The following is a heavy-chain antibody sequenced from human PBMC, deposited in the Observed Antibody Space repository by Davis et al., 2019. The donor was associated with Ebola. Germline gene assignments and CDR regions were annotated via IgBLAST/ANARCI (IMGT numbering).Heavy chain of an antibody. CDR2: ISGSGGST. CDR1: GLTFTNAW. J-gene: IGHJ3*02. V-gene: IGHV3-23*01. D-gene: IGHD5-18*01. Sequence: PGGSLRLSCAASGLTFTNAWMSWVRQAPGKGLEWVSAISGSGGSTYYADSVKGRFTISRDNSKNTLYLQMNSLRAEDTAVYYCANRGYSYGPARGAFDIWGQGTMVTVSS. CDR3: ANRGYSYGPARGAFDI.